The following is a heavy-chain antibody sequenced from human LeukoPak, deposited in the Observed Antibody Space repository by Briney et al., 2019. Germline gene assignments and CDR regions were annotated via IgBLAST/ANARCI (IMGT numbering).Heavy chain of an antibody. CDR2: INHSGST. V-gene: IGHV4-39*01. Sequence: SETLSLTCTVSGGSISSSSYYWGWIRQPPGKGLEWIGEINHSGSTYYNPSLKSRVTISVDTSKNQFSLKLSSVTAADTAVYYCARHLSNDYGDYDTLYYYGMDVWGQGTTVTVSS. CDR1: GGSISSSSYY. D-gene: IGHD4-17*01. CDR3: ARHLSNDYGDYDTLYYYGMDV. J-gene: IGHJ6*02.